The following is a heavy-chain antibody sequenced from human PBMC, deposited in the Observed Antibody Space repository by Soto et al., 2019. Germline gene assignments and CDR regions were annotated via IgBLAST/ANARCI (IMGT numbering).Heavy chain of an antibody. CDR2: FSHSGNT. CDR1: GGSVSSGDYY. J-gene: IGHJ4*01. Sequence: QVQLRESGPGLVKPSQTLSLTCSVSGGSVSSGDYYWSWIRQSPGKGLEWIAYFSHSGNTYYSPSLKSRVTVSFNMSQKQFSLRLSSVTAADTATYYCAVNGGNYNFNNWGHGTLVTVSS. CDR3: AVNGGNYNFNN. D-gene: IGHD1-26*01. V-gene: IGHV4-30-4*01.